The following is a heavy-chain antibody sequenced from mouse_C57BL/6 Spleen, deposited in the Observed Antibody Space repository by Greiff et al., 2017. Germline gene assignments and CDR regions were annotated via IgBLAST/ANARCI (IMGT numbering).Heavy chain of an antibody. V-gene: IGHV1-26*01. J-gene: IGHJ3*01. Sequence: VQLQQSGPELVKPGASVKISCKASGYTFTDYYMNWVKQSHGKSLEWIGDINPNNGGTSYNQKFKGKATLTVDKSSSTAYMELRSLTSEDSAVYYCARSIYYGNYVGFAYWGQGTLVTVSA. CDR3: ARSIYYGNYVGFAY. CDR2: INPNNGGT. D-gene: IGHD2-1*01. CDR1: GYTFTDYY.